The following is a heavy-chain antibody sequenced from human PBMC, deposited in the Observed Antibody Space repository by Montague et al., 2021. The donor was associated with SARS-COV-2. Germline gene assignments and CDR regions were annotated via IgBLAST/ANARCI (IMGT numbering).Heavy chain of an antibody. D-gene: IGHD3-22*01. Sequence: SETLSLTCAVYGGSFSGYYWSWICQPPGKELEWIGEINHSGSTKYNPSLKSRVTISVDTSKNQFSLKLSSVTAADTAVYYCARDTKRVFTYDYDSSGYASDYWGQGTLVTVSS. CDR3: ARDTKRVFTYDYDSSGYASDY. CDR1: GGSFSGYY. J-gene: IGHJ4*02. CDR2: INHSGST. V-gene: IGHV4-34*01.